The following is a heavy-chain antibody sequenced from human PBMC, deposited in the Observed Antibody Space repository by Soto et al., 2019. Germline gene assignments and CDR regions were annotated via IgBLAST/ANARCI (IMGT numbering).Heavy chain of an antibody. CDR2: FDPEDGET. V-gene: IGHV1-24*01. D-gene: IGHD2-8*01. CDR1: GYTLTELS. Sequence: QVQLVQSGAEVKKPGASVKVSCKVSGYTLTELSMHWVRQAPGKGLEWMGGFDPEDGETIYAQKFQCRVTMPEDTSTDTSYMEMSSLRSEDTAVYYCATDKWHSGWFDPWGQGTLVTVSS. CDR3: ATDKWHSGWFDP. J-gene: IGHJ5*02.